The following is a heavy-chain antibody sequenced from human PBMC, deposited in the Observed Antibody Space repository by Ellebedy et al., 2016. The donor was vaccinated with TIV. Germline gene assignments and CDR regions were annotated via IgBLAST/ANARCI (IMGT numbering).Heavy chain of an antibody. V-gene: IGHV3-72*01. CDR3: VRGLAD. J-gene: IGHJ4*02. CDR1: AFAVSDHH. CDR2: SRNKANSYTT. Sequence: PGGSLRLSCAVSAFAVSDHHMHWVRQAPGKGLEWVGLSRNKANSYTTEYAASVRGRFTISRDDSRNSLYLEMNSLKTEDTAIYYCVRGLADWGQGTLVTVSS.